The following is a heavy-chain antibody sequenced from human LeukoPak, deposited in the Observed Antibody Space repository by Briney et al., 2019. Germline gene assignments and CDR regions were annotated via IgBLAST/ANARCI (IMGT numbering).Heavy chain of an antibody. Sequence: PSETLSLTCTVSGGSISSSSYYWGWIRQPPGKGLEWIGSIYYSGSTYYNPSLKSRVTISVDTSKNQFSLKLSSVTAADTAVYYCARGHTVPKPLSFFDVWGKGTMVTVSS. CDR2: IYYSGST. CDR1: GGSISSSSYY. CDR3: ARGHTVPKPLSFFDV. J-gene: IGHJ3*01. D-gene: IGHD4-17*01. V-gene: IGHV4-39*07.